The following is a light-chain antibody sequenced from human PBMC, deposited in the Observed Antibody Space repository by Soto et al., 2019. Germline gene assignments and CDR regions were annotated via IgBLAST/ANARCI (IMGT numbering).Light chain of an antibody. V-gene: IGLV1-40*01. CDR1: SSNIGAGYD. CDR2: NNN. CDR3: QSYDIRLSAWV. J-gene: IGLJ3*02. Sequence: QSVLTQPPSVSGAPGQRVTISCTGSSSNIGAGYDVHWYQQLPGTAPKLLIYNNNNRPSGVPDQFSGSKSVTSASLAITGLQADDEADYYCQSYDIRLSAWVFGGGTKVTVL.